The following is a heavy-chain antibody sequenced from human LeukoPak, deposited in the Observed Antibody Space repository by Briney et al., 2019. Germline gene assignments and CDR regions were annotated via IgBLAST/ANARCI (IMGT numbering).Heavy chain of an antibody. J-gene: IGHJ3*02. Sequence: PGGSLRLSCAASGFTFSSYAMSWVRQAPGKGLEWVSAISGSGGSTYYADSVKGRFTISRDNSKNTLYLQMNSLRAEDTAVYYCAKDRVVVAATKGDAFDIWGQGTMVTVSS. V-gene: IGHV3-23*01. CDR1: GFTFSSYA. CDR3: AKDRVVVAATKGDAFDI. D-gene: IGHD2-15*01. CDR2: ISGSGGST.